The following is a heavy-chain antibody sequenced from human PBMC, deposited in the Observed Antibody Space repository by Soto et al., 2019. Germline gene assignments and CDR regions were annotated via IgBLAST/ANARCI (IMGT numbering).Heavy chain of an antibody. D-gene: IGHD2-15*01. CDR2: IYPGDSET. J-gene: IGHJ4*02. CDR3: ARHGGYLSGSTSYRLGYYDF. V-gene: IGHV5-51*01. CDR1: GYTFGNYW. Sequence: EVQLVQSGAEVKKPGESLTISCKGSGYTFGNYWIGWVRQLPGKGLEWMGVIYPGDSETTYSPSFQGQVTISADKSITTAYLQWSSLKASDTAMYYCARHGGYLSGSTSYRLGYYDFWGQGTLVTVSS.